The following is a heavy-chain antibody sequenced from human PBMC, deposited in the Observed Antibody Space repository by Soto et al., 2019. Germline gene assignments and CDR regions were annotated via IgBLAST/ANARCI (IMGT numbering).Heavy chain of an antibody. Sequence: EVPLLESGGGLVQPGGSLRLSCAASGFTSSSYAMSWVRQAPGKGLEWVSGISGSGDSTYYADSVKGRFTISRDNSKNTLYLQMNSLRAEDTAVYYCAKGVPGIAVAGTGYFQHWGQGTLVTVSS. CDR3: AKGVPGIAVAGTGYFQH. V-gene: IGHV3-23*01. CDR2: ISGSGDST. J-gene: IGHJ1*01. CDR1: GFTSSSYA. D-gene: IGHD6-19*01.